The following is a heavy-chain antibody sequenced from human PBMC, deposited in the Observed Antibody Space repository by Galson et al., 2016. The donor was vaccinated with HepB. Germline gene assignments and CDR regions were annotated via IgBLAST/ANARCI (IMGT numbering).Heavy chain of an antibody. J-gene: IGHJ5*02. CDR1: GGTFSSYA. D-gene: IGHD1-1*01. CDR3: ASFGKGNGRFDP. Sequence: SVKVSCKASGGTFSSYAVSWVRQAPGQGPEWVGRIIPIHGTADYSQKFQGRVTITAERSTNIVYMELSSLRSEDTAVYYCASFGKGNGRFDPWGQGTLVTVSS. V-gene: IGHV1-69*04. CDR2: IIPIHGTA.